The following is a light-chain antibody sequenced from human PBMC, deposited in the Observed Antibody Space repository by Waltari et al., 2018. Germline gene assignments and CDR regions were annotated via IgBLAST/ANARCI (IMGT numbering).Light chain of an antibody. CDR3: SSYIDSSTLEL. CDR1: SSDIGGYNY. Sequence: QSALTQPASVSGSPGQSITISCTGTSSDIGGYNYVSWYQQVPGTAPKLMIYDVSNRPSGVSSRFSGSKSGNTASLTISGLQAEDEADYFCSSYIDSSTLELFGGGTSLTVL. CDR2: DVS. J-gene: IGLJ2*01. V-gene: IGLV2-14*03.